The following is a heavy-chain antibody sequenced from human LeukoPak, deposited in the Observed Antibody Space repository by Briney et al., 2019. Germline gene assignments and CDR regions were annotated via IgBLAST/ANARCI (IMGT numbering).Heavy chain of an antibody. Sequence: ASAKVSCKASGYTFTRYYMRWVRQAPGQGLEWMGLINPSGGSTVLVQKFQGRVTMTSDTSTSTVYLEVSSLRSEDTAVYYCARESLLTGSSEYWGQGTVVTVSS. CDR1: GYTFTRYY. CDR2: INPSGGST. CDR3: ARESLLTGSSEY. J-gene: IGHJ4*02. D-gene: IGHD1-1*01. V-gene: IGHV1-46*01.